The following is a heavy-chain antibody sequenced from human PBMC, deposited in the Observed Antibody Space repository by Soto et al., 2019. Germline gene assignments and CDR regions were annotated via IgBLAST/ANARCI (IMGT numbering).Heavy chain of an antibody. CDR2: ISSGGNI. CDR3: ATEATPRS. CDR1: GFPFNNYN. V-gene: IGHV3-21*01. Sequence: GGSLRLSCEASGFPFNNYNMNWVRQAPGKGLEWLSSISSGGNIYYADSVKGRFTISRDNGKRTLYLQIRDLRAEDTALYYCATEATPRSWGQGTLVTVSS. J-gene: IGHJ4*02.